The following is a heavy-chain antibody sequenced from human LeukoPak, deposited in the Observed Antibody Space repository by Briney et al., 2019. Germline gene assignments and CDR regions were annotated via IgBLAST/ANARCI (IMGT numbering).Heavy chain of an antibody. Sequence: PGGSLRLSCAASGFTLSSYGMHWVRQAPGKGLEWVAFIRYDGSNKYYADSVKGRFTISRDNSKNTLYLQMNSLRAEDTAVYYCAKDSGHYYYDSSGYSDYWGQGTLVTVSS. D-gene: IGHD3-22*01. J-gene: IGHJ4*02. CDR1: GFTLSSYG. V-gene: IGHV3-30*02. CDR3: AKDSGHYYYDSSGYSDY. CDR2: IRYDGSNK.